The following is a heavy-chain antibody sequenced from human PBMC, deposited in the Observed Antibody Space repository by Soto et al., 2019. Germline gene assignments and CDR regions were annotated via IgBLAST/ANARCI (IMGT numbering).Heavy chain of an antibody. CDR2: ITGGGGGT. Sequence: GGSMRLACAASGFTXSIYAMSWVRQAPGKGLEWVSTITGGGGGTYYADSVKGRFTISRDNSKNTLYLQVSSLRAEDTAIYYCAKNRLYSSSSPLDYWGQGTLVTVSS. CDR3: AKNRLYSSSSPLDY. V-gene: IGHV3-23*01. D-gene: IGHD6-6*01. J-gene: IGHJ4*02. CDR1: GFTXSIYA.